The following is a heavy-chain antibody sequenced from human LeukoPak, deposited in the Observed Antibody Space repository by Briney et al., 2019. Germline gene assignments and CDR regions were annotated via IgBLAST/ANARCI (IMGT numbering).Heavy chain of an antibody. CDR1: GFTFNSYA. D-gene: IGHD2-21*02. J-gene: IGHJ3*02. Sequence: GGSLRLSCAASGFTFNSYAMHWVRQAAGEGLEWVAIISYAGSNKFYADSVKGRFAISRDNSKNTLYLQMDSLRAEDTAVYYCAKTKVGTGLDALDIWGQGTMVTLSS. CDR3: AKTKVGTGLDALDI. V-gene: IGHV3-30-3*02. CDR2: ISYAGSNK.